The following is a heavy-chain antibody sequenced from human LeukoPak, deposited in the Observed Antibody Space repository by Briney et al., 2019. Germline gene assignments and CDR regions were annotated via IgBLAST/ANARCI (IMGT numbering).Heavy chain of an antibody. D-gene: IGHD6-13*01. CDR2: INPSGGST. V-gene: IGHV1-46*01. Sequence: VASVKVSCKASGYTFTSYYMHWVRQAPGQGLEWMGIINPSGGSTSYAQKFQGRVTMTRDMSTSTVYMELSSLRSEDTAVYYCARDPYSIAAAGPNYFDYWGQGTLVTVSS. CDR3: ARDPYSIAAAGPNYFDY. J-gene: IGHJ4*02. CDR1: GYTFTSYY.